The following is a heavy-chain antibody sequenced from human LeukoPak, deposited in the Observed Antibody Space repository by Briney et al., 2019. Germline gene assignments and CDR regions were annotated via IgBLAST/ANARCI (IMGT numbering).Heavy chain of an antibody. CDR1: GGSISSYY. D-gene: IGHD1-7*01. V-gene: IGHV4-59*08. J-gene: IGHJ5*02. CDR3: ARAQKRDSFGNSDWFDP. CDR2: IYYSGST. Sequence: SETLSLTCTVSGGSISSYYWSWIRQPPGKGLEWIGYIYYSGSTNYNPSLKSRVTISVDTSKNQFSLKLSSVTAADTAVYYCARAQKRDSFGNSDWFDPWGQGTLVTVSS.